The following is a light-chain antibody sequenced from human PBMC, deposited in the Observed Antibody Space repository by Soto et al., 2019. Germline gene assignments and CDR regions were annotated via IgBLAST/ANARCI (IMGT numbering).Light chain of an antibody. CDR1: SSDVGTYNY. V-gene: IGLV2-8*01. CDR3: ISYAGSSIWV. J-gene: IGLJ3*02. CDR2: DVS. Sequence: QSVLTQPPSASGSPGQSVTISCTGTSSDVGTYNYVSWYQQHPGKAPKLMIYDVSKRPSGVPDRFSGSKSGNTASLTVSGLQAEDEADYYCISYAGSSIWVFGGGTKLT.